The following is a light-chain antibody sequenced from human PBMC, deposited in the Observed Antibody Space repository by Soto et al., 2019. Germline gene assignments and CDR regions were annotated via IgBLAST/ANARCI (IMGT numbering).Light chain of an antibody. CDR3: QQYNSYSRT. Sequence: DIQMTQSPSSLSASVGDRVTITCRASQGISTWLAWYQQKPEKAPKLLIYDASTLQSGVPPRFSGSGSGTEFTLTISSLQPDDFATYYCQQYNSYSRTFGQGTKVDI. V-gene: IGKV1D-16*01. J-gene: IGKJ1*01. CDR1: QGISTW. CDR2: DAS.